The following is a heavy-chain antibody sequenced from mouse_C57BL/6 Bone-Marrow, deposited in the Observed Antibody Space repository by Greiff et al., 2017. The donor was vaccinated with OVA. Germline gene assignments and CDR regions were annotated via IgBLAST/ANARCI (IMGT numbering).Heavy chain of an antibody. CDR2: FHPYNDDT. Sequence: QVQLKESGAELVKPGASVKMSCKASGYTFTTYPIEWMKQNHGKSLEWIGNFHPYNDDTKYNEKFKGKATLTVEKSSSTVYLELSRLTSDDSAVYYCARGGSYDYDLFAYWGQGTLVTVSA. CDR1: GYTFTTYP. CDR3: ARGGSYDYDLFAY. J-gene: IGHJ3*01. D-gene: IGHD2-4*01. V-gene: IGHV1-47*01.